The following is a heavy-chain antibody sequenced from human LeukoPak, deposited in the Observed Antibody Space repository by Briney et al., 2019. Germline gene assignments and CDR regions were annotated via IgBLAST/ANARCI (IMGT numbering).Heavy chain of an antibody. CDR2: IYPGDSDT. CDR3: ARHNSGSFYKMDF. J-gene: IGHJ4*02. CDR1: GYSFTNYW. Sequence: GESLKISCKGSGYSFTNYWIGWVRQMPGKGLGWMGIIYPGDSDTRYSPSFQGQVTISVDKSINTAYLQWSSLKASDTAMYYCARHNSGSFYKMDFWGQGTLVTASS. D-gene: IGHD3-10*01. V-gene: IGHV5-51*01.